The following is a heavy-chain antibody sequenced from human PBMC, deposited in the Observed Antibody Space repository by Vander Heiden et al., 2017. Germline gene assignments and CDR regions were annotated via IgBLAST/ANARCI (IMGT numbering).Heavy chain of an antibody. D-gene: IGHD3-22*01. CDR2: INPNSGGT. J-gene: IGHJ4*02. CDR3: ARERKIRLNPQYYYDSSGYYYYFDY. CDR1: GYTFTGHY. V-gene: IGHV1-2*02. Sequence: QVQLVQSGAEVKKPGASVKVSCKASGYTFTGHYMHWVRQAPGQGLEWMGWINPNSGGTNYAQKFQGRVTMTRDTSISTAYMELSRLRSDDTAVYYCARERKIRLNPQYYYDSSGYYYYFDYWGQGTLVTVSS.